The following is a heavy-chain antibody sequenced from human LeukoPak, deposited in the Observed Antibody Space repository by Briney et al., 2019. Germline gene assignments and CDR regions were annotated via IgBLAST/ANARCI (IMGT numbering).Heavy chain of an antibody. D-gene: IGHD4-11*01. CDR3: ARGRLGDS. CDR2: IEQDGSEK. Sequence: GVLRLSCAASEFTFGTFWMRWVRQAPGKGLEWVANIEQDGSEKYYVDSVKGRFTISRDNAKNSLYLQMNSLRAEDTAVYYCARGRLGDSWGQGTLVSVSS. J-gene: IGHJ4*02. V-gene: IGHV3-7*01. CDR1: EFTFGTFW.